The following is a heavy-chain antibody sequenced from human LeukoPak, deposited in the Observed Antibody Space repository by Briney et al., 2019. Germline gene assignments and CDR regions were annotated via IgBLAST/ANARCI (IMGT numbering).Heavy chain of an antibody. CDR1: GFTFDDYA. J-gene: IGHJ4*02. CDR3: AKDMGSIAVVGLDY. Sequence: GGSLRLSCAAFGFTFDDYAMHWVRQAPGKGLEWVSGLSWNSGYIGYADSVKGRFTISRDNAKNSLYLQMNSLRAEDTALYYCAKDMGSIAVVGLDYWGQGTLVTVSS. V-gene: IGHV3-9*01. CDR2: LSWNSGYI. D-gene: IGHD6-19*01.